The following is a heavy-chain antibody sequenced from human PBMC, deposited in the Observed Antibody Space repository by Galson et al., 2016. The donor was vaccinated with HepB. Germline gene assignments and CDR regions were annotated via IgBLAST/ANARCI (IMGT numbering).Heavy chain of an antibody. CDR3: TSSAYTDYDSQSYHYYYGMDV. CDR2: IKSNSEGGTT. Sequence: SLRLSCAASGLTFSDAWMSWVRQAPGRGLEWVARIKSNSEGGTTDYAVPVKGRFSIARDDSKNTMYLQMNSLKTEDSALYYCTSSAYTDYDSQSYHYYYGMDVWGQGTTVSVSS. D-gene: IGHD5-12*01. CDR1: GLTFSDAW. V-gene: IGHV3-15*01. J-gene: IGHJ6*02.